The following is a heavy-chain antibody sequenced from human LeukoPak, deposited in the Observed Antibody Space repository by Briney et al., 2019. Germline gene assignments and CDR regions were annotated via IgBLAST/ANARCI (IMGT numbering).Heavy chain of an antibody. CDR1: GFTLSSYG. V-gene: IGHV3-30*02. J-gene: IGHJ4*02. D-gene: IGHD3-22*01. CDR2: IRYDGSNK. CDR3: AKDWSPTYYYDSSGYYYGY. Sequence: GGSLRLSCAASGFTLSSYGMHWVRQAPGKGLEWVAFIRYDGSNKYYADSVKGRFTISRDNSKNTLYLQMNSLRAEDTAVYYCAKDWSPTYYYDSSGYYYGYWGQGTLVTVSS.